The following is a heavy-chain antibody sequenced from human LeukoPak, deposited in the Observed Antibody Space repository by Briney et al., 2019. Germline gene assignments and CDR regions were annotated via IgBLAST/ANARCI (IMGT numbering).Heavy chain of an antibody. D-gene: IGHD4-17*01. J-gene: IGHJ4*02. Sequence: GGSLRLSCAAPGFTFSSYEMNWVRQAPGKGLEWVSYISSSGTTIYYADSVKGRFTISRDNAKNSLYLQMNSLRAEDTAVYFCARSAGGGDLDYWGQGTLVTVSS. CDR1: GFTFSSYE. CDR2: ISSSGTTI. CDR3: ARSAGGGDLDY. V-gene: IGHV3-48*03.